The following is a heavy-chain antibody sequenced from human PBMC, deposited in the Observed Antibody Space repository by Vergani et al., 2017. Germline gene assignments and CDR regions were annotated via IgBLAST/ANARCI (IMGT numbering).Heavy chain of an antibody. V-gene: IGHV3-21*06. J-gene: IGHJ4*02. CDR3: ARDGEKVGYRRHNYLDF. CDR2: ISSVSTYT. Sequence: EVQLVESGGGLVKTGGSLRLSCAASEFTFSTYSMNWVRQAPGKGLEWVSSISSVSTYTFYADSVKDRFTISRDNAKSTLYLHMSSLRAEYTAIYYCARDGEKVGYRRHNYLDFWGQGTLVTVSS. CDR1: EFTFSTYS. D-gene: IGHD6-25*01.